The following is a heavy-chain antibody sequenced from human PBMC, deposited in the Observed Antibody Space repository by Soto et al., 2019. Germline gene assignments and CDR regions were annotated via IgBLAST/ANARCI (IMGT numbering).Heavy chain of an antibody. CDR1: GFTFTSSS. CDR3: AAESITGAHYGMDV. Sequence: GASVKVSCKASGFTFTSSSVQWVRQARGQRLEWIGWIVVGSGNTNYAQKFQERVTITRDMSTSTAYMELSSLRSEDTAVYYCAAESITGAHYGMDVWGQGTTVTVS. J-gene: IGHJ6*02. V-gene: IGHV1-58*01. CDR2: IVVGSGNT. D-gene: IGHD1-20*01.